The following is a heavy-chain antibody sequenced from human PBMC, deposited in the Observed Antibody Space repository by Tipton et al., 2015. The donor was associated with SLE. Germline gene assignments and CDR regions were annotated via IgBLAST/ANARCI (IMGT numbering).Heavy chain of an antibody. J-gene: IGHJ5*02. CDR2: IYTSGST. D-gene: IGHD3/OR15-3a*01. CDR3: AIFGPGGHQPGA. V-gene: IGHV4-4*09. CDR1: GGSISSYY. Sequence: TLSLTCTVSGGSISSYYWSWIRQPPGKGLEWIGYIYTSGSTNYNPSLKSRVTISVDTSKNQFSLKLSSVTAADTAVYYCAIFGPGGHQPGAWGQGTLVTVSS.